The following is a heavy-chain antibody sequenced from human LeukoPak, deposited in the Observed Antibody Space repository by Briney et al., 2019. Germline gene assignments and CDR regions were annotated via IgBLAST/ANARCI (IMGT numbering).Heavy chain of an antibody. V-gene: IGHV3-30*18. D-gene: IGHD3-22*01. J-gene: IGHJ4*02. CDR1: GFTFSSYG. Sequence: GGSLRLSCAASGFTFSSYGMHWVRQAPGKGLEWVAVISYDGSNKYYADSVKGRFTISRDNSKSTLYLQMNSLRAEDTAVYYCAKDQWGGDDDYYDSSGYFGYFDYWGQGTLVTVSS. CDR2: ISYDGSNK. CDR3: AKDQWGGDDDYYDSSGYFGYFDY.